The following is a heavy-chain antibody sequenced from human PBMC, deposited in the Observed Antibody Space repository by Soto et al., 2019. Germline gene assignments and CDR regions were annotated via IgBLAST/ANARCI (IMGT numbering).Heavy chain of an antibody. CDR2: IYYSGST. D-gene: IGHD4-4*01. CDR1: GGSVSSYY. CDR3: ARHSNRNYGLYYFDY. J-gene: IGHJ4*02. V-gene: IGHV4-59*08. Sequence: SETLSLTCTVSGGSVSSYYWGWIRQSPGKALEWIGYIYYSGSTEYNPSLKSRVTMSVDTSNNQFSLRVSSVTAADTAVYYCARHSNRNYGLYYFDYWGQGTLVTVSS.